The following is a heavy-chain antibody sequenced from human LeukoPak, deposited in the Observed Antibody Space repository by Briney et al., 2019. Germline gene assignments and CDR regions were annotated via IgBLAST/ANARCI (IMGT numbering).Heavy chain of an antibody. CDR1: GGPISSYY. D-gene: IGHD3-10*01. Sequence: SETLSLTCTVSGGPISSYYWSWIRQPPGKGLEWLGYIYYRRSTNYNPSLMSRASISVDTSKNQFSLKLDSLTAADTAVYYCVRRGVLWFGELSYYYFDLWGRGTLVAVSS. CDR2: IYYRRST. CDR3: VRRGVLWFGELSYYYFDL. V-gene: IGHV4-59*01. J-gene: IGHJ2*01.